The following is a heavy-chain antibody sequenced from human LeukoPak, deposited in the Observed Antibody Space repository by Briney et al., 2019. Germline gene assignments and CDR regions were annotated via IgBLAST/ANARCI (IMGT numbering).Heavy chain of an antibody. V-gene: IGHV3-53*01. CDR3: AREVIGIPSYFDY. D-gene: IGHD1-14*01. J-gene: IGHJ4*02. Sequence: GGSLRLSCAASGFSVSSCYIYWVRQAPGKGLEWVSFIHRDEKTYYADSVKGRFTMSRDNFKNALYLQMNSLGADDTAVYYCAREVIGIPSYFDYWGQGVLVTVSS. CDR2: IHRDEKT. CDR1: GFSVSSCY.